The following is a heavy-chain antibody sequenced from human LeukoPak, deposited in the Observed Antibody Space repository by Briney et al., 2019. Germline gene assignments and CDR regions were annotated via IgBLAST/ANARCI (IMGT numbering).Heavy chain of an antibody. CDR3: AGNARASSDY. Sequence: SETLSLTCTVSGGSISSSSYYWGWIRQPPGKGLEWIGSIYYSGSTYYNPSLKSRVTISVDTSKNQFSLKLSSVTAADTAVYYCAGNARASSDYWGQGTLVTVSS. J-gene: IGHJ4*02. CDR2: IYYSGST. V-gene: IGHV4-39*01. CDR1: GGSISSSSYY. D-gene: IGHD2-2*01.